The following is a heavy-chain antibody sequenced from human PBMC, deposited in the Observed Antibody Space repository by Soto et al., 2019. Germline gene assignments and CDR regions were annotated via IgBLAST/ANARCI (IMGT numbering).Heavy chain of an antibody. D-gene: IGHD1-26*01. CDR3: ARGRLLYSFGHTKRKNWFDP. J-gene: IGHJ5*02. CDR2: INHSGST. Sequence: SETLSLTCAVYGGSFSGYYWSWIRQPPGKGLEWIGEINHSGSTNYNPSLKSRVTISVDTSKNQFSLKLSSVTAADTAVYYCARGRLLYSFGHTKRKNWFDPWGQGTLVTVS. CDR1: GGSFSGYY. V-gene: IGHV4-34*01.